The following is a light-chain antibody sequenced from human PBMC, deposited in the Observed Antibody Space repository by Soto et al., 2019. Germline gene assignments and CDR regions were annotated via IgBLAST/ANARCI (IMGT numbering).Light chain of an antibody. Sequence: QSALTQPPSASGSPGQSVTISCTGTSSDVGGYNYVSWYQQHPGKAPKLMIYEVSKRPSGVPDRFSGSKSGNTASLTVSGLVAEDQADYYCSSYAGSNNVVFGRGTKLTVL. J-gene: IGLJ3*02. CDR2: EVS. CDR3: SSYAGSNNVV. CDR1: SSDVGGYNY. V-gene: IGLV2-8*01.